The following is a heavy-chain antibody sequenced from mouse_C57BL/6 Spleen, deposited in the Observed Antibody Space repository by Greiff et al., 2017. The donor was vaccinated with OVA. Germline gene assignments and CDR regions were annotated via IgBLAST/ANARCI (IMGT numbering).Heavy chain of an antibody. CDR3: ARVGGNPDYYAMDY. V-gene: IGHV5-4*01. CDR2: ISAGGSYT. J-gene: IGHJ4*01. D-gene: IGHD1-1*02. Sequence: EVQRVESGGGLVQPGGSLKLSCAASGFSFSRYAMSWVRQTPATRLEWVAPISAGGSYTYYPDNVKGRFPISRDNAKNNLYLQKSQLKAEDTDMYYGARVGGNPDYYAMDYWGQGTAGTVSS. CDR1: GFSFSRYA.